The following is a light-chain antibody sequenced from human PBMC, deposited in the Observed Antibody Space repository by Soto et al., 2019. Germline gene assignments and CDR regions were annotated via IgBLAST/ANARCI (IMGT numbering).Light chain of an antibody. CDR3: QHCDSYWT. V-gene: IGKV1-5*03. CDR2: KAS. Sequence: DIQVTQSPSTLSASVGDRVTITCRASQSMSNYLAWYQQKPGKAHKVLIYKASSLESGVPSRFSGSGAGTEFTLTIISLQPDDFATYYCQHCDSYWTFGQGTKVEMK. J-gene: IGKJ1*01. CDR1: QSMSNY.